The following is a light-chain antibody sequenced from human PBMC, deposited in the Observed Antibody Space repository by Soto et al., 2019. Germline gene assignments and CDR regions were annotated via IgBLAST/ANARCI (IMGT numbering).Light chain of an antibody. Sequence: DIQMTQSPSTLSASVGERVTITCPASHTIYKCLAWYQQNPGKAPNLLIYEGSNLENRAPSRFSGSGSETEFTLTSSSLQPDDVATYYYQQYNTYWRFGQGTKVEIK. CDR2: EGS. CDR3: QQYNTYWR. J-gene: IGKJ1*01. V-gene: IGKV1-5*01. CDR1: HTIYKC.